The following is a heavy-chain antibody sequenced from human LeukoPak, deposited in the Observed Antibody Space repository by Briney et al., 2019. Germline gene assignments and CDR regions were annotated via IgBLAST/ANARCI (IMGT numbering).Heavy chain of an antibody. Sequence: GESLMISCNASGYSITSYWIGWVRHLARKGLEGMGIIYPGDSDTRYSPSFQGRVTISTDKSISTAYLQWSSLKASDTAMYYCAITNSGNASGPRFDYWGQGTLVTVSS. CDR1: GYSITSYW. V-gene: IGHV5-51*01. CDR3: AITNSGNASGPRFDY. D-gene: IGHD5-12*01. CDR2: IYPGDSDT. J-gene: IGHJ4*02.